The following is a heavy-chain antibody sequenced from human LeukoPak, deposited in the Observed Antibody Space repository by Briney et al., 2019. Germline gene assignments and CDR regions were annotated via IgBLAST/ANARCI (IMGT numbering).Heavy chain of an antibody. CDR1: GGSISSGIR. J-gene: IGHJ3*02. D-gene: IGHD1-26*01. Sequence: PTETLSLTCGVSGGSISSGIRWSWVRQPPGKGLEWIGEIYHSGSTNYNPSLKSRGTISVDKSKSQFSLKLISVTAADTAIYYCARKPTTSDAFDMWGQGTMVTVSS. V-gene: IGHV4-4*02. CDR2: IYHSGST. CDR3: ARKPTTSDAFDM.